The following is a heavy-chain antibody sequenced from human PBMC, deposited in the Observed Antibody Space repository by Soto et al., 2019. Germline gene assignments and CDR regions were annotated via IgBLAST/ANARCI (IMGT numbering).Heavy chain of an antibody. J-gene: IGHJ6*03. CDR2: IYYSGST. D-gene: IGHD4-17*01. CDR3: ARVDYAYYYYFKDV. Sequence: SGTLALTCTVSGGSISSYYWSWVGQRPGKGLEWIGYIYYSGSTNYNPSLKSRVTISVDTSKNQFSLKLSSVTAADTAVYYCARVDYAYYYYFKDVWGKGTTRIVSS. CDR1: GGSISSYY. V-gene: IGHV4-59*01.